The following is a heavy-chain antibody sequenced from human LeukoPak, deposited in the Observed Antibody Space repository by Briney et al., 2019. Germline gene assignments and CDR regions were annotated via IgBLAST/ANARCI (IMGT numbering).Heavy chain of an antibody. CDR3: ARGYYYDSSGWSYYYYYMDV. J-gene: IGHJ6*03. CDR1: GGSFSGYY. D-gene: IGHD3-22*01. CDR2: INHSGST. V-gene: IGHV4-34*01. Sequence: SETLSLTCVVYGGSFSGYYWSWIRQPPGKGLEWIGEINHSGSTNYNPSLKSRVTISVDTSKNQFSLKLSSVTAADTAVYYCARGYYYDSSGWSYYYYYMDVWGKGTTVTISS.